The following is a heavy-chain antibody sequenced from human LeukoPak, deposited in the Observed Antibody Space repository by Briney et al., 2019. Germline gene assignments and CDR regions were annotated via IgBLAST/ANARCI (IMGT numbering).Heavy chain of an antibody. Sequence: ASVKPSCKASGGTFTSYAIIWVRRAPRQGLEWLERIIPILDIANYAQKFPGRVTITADKSKSTACVERSSLRSEETAVYFWARTGLDSSGVDYWGQGSLVTVSS. CDR1: GGTFTSYA. V-gene: IGHV1-69*04. D-gene: IGHD3-22*01. CDR2: IIPILDIA. J-gene: IGHJ4*02. CDR3: ARTGLDSSGVDY.